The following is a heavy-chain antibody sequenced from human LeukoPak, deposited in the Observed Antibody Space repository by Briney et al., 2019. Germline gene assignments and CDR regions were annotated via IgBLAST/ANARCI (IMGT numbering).Heavy chain of an antibody. CDR1: GFTFSRYW. J-gene: IGHJ5*02. V-gene: IGHV3-74*03. D-gene: IGHD4/OR15-4a*01. Sequence: GGSLRLSCAASGFTFSRYWMHWVRQAPGKGLMWVSRINSDGSATTYADFVKGRFTISRDNAKNTVYLQMNSLRVDDTAIYYCEKDYGAWGQGTLVTVSP. CDR3: EKDYGA. CDR2: INSDGSAT.